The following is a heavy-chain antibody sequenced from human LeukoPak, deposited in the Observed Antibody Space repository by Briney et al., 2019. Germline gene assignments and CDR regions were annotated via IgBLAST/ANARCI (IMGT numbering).Heavy chain of an antibody. D-gene: IGHD4-11*01. CDR2: SRGSGGIT. CDR1: GFTFSTYA. Sequence: GGSLRLSCVPSGFTFSTYAMSWVRQAPGKGLEWVSTSRGSGGITYYADSVKGRFTISRDHSRNTLYLQMGGLRVEDTAVYYCEKGYGNYDADAFDIWGQGTMVAVSS. V-gene: IGHV3-23*01. J-gene: IGHJ3*02. CDR3: EKGYGNYDADAFDI.